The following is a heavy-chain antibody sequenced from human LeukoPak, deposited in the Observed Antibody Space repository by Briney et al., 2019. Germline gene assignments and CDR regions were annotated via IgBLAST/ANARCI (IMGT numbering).Heavy chain of an antibody. V-gene: IGHV4-4*07. Sequence: SETLSLTCTVSGGSINSFYWTWIRQPAGKGLEWIGRIYSSGSTNYNPSLKSRVTISVDTPKNQFSLKLSSVTAADTAVYYCARHYLSPSSGWYVDYFDYWGQGTLVTVSS. D-gene: IGHD6-19*01. CDR2: IYSSGST. CDR3: ARHYLSPSSGWYVDYFDY. J-gene: IGHJ4*02. CDR1: GGSINSFY.